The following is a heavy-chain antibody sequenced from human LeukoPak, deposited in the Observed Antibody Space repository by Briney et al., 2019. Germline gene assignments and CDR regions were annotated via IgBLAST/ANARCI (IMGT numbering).Heavy chain of an antibody. V-gene: IGHV5-51*01. CDR1: GYSFTRYW. CDR2: IYPGDSDT. D-gene: IGHD3-22*01. CDR3: ARSYYYDSSGYYYAAFDI. J-gene: IGHJ3*02. Sequence: GESLKISCKGSGYSFTRYWIGWVRQMPGKGLEWMGTIYPGDSDTRYSPSFQGQVTISADKSISTAYLQWSSLKASDTAMYYCARSYYYDSSGYYYAAFDIWGQGTMVTVSS.